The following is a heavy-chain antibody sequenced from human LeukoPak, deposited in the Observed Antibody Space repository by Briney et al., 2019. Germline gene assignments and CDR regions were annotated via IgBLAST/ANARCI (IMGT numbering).Heavy chain of an antibody. V-gene: IGHV4-30-2*01. CDR1: GGSISSGGYS. J-gene: IGHJ5*02. CDR2: IYHSGST. CDR3: ARGYGTMVRGVIISPWFDP. D-gene: IGHD3-10*01. Sequence: PSQTLSLTCAVSGGSISSGGYSWSWIRQPPGKGLEWIGYIYHSGSTYYNPSLKSRVTISVDRSKNQFSPKLSSVTAADTAVYYCARGYGTMVRGVIISPWFDPWGQGTLVTVSS.